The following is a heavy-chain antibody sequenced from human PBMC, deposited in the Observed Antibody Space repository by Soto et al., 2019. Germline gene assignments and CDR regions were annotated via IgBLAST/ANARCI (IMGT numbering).Heavy chain of an antibody. V-gene: IGHV3-33*01. Sequence: QVQLVESGGGVVQPGRSLRLSCAASGFTFSSYGMHWVRQAPGKGLEWVAVIWYDGSNKYYAGSVQGRFTISRDNSKHTRYLQIHPLRAEDTAVYDCARAIISTSLLDSLGQGTLVTVSS. J-gene: IGHJ4*02. CDR3: ARAIISTSLLDS. D-gene: IGHD3-10*01. CDR1: GFTFSSYG. CDR2: IWYDGSNK.